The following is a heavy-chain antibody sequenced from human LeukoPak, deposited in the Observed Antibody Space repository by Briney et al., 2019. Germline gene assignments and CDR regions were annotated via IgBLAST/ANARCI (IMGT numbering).Heavy chain of an antibody. D-gene: IGHD3-9*01. V-gene: IGHV3-7*03. J-gene: IGHJ1*01. CDR1: GFSFSNYW. CDR3: ARDGHYDILTGYFQD. CDR2: IKQDGSEK. Sequence: GGSLRLSCAVSGFSFSNYWMSWVRQAPGKGLEWVANIKQDGSEKYYVDSVKGRFTISRDNAKNSLYLQMNSLRAEDTAVYYCARDGHYDILTGYFQDWGQGTLVTVSS.